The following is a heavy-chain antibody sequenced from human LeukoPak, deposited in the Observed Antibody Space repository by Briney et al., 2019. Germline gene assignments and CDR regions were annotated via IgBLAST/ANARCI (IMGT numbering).Heavy chain of an antibody. CDR3: TRLSADDSSGYYYY. CDR1: GFSFNNYA. J-gene: IGHJ4*02. D-gene: IGHD3-22*01. CDR2: ISWNSGSI. V-gene: IGHV3-9*01. Sequence: PGGSLRLSCVTSGFSFNNYAMHRVRQVPGKGPEWVSGISWNSGSIGYADSVKGRFTISRDNAKNALYLQMNSLRVEDTALYYCTRLSADDSSGYYYYWGQGTLVTVSS.